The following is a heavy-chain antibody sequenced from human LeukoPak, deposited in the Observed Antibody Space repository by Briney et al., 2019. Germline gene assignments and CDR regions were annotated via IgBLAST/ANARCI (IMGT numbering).Heavy chain of an antibody. CDR1: GGSFSGYY. CDR3: ARDDASTVTYYYYGMDV. J-gene: IGHJ6*02. D-gene: IGHD4-17*01. V-gene: IGHV4-34*01. CDR2: INHSGST. Sequence: SETLSLTCAVYGGSFSGYYWSWIRQPPGKGLEWIGEINHSGSTNYNPSLKSRVTISVDTSMNQFSLKLSSVTAADTAVYYCARDDASTVTYYYYGMDVWGQGTTVTVSS.